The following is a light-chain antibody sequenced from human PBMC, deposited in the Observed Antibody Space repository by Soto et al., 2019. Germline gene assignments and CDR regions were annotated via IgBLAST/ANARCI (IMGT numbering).Light chain of an antibody. J-gene: IGLJ2*01. V-gene: IGLV1-40*01. CDR1: NSSIGAGYD. Sequence: VVTQPPSVSGAPGQGVAISCTGTNSSIGAGYDVQWYQHLPGRAPRLLVHGNNNRPSGVPDRFSASKSGTSASLAITGLQTEDEADYYCQSYDNGLGGHVVFGGGTKLTVL. CDR3: QSYDNGLGGHVV. CDR2: GNN.